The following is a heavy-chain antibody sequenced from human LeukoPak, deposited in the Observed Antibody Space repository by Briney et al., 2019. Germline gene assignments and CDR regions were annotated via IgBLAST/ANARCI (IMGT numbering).Heavy chain of an antibody. CDR2: ISSSSSYI. J-gene: IGHJ6*02. CDR3: ARDASWFGESDDYYYGMDV. Sequence: GGSLRLSCAASGFTFSSYSMNWVRQAPGKGLEWVSSISSSSSYIYYADSVKGRFTISRDNAKNSLYLQMNSLRAEDTAVYYCARDASWFGESDDYYYGMDVWGQGTTVTVSS. CDR1: GFTFSSYS. V-gene: IGHV3-21*01. D-gene: IGHD3-10*01.